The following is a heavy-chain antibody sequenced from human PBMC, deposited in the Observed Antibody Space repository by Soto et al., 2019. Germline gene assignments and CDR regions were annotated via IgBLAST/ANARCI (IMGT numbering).Heavy chain of an antibody. CDR3: AREVPTVVTTPYYFDY. CDR1: GFTFSSYA. Sequence: QVQLLESGGGVVQPGRSLRLSCAASGFTFSSYAMHWVRQAPGKGLEWVAVISYDGSNKYYADSVKGRFTISRDNSKNTLYLQMNSLRAEDTAVYYCAREVPTVVTTPYYFDYWGQGTLVTVSS. CDR2: ISYDGSNK. J-gene: IGHJ4*02. V-gene: IGHV3-30-3*01. D-gene: IGHD4-17*01.